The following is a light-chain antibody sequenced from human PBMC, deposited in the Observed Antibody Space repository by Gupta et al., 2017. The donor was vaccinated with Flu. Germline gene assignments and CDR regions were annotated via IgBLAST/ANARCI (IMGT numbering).Light chain of an antibody. CDR1: SSNIGTGFD. CDR2: ANT. J-gene: IGLJ2*01. V-gene: IGLV1-40*01. Sequence: SVLTQPPSVSGAPGQSVTICCTGSSSNIGTGFDVHWYQQLPGKAPKLLIYANTNRPSGVPDRFSGSKSGTSASLAIIGLQAEDEADYYCQSYDSSLSGSVFGGGTKLTVL. CDR3: QSYDSSLSGSV.